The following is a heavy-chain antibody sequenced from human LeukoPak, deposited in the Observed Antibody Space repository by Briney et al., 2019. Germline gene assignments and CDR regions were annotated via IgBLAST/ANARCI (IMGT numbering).Heavy chain of an antibody. Sequence: SETLSLTCTVSGGFISSYYWSWIRQPPGKGLEWIGYIYYSGSTSYNPSLKSRVTMSAGTSKNQFSLRLSSVPAADTAVYYCARRGAYSGNDLAWYFDLWGRGTLVTVSS. V-gene: IGHV4-59*08. CDR3: ARRGAYSGNDLAWYFDL. CDR1: GGFISSYY. CDR2: IYYSGST. J-gene: IGHJ2*01. D-gene: IGHD5-12*01.